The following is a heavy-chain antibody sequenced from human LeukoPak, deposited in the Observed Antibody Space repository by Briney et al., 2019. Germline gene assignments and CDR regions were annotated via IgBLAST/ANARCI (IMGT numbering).Heavy chain of an antibody. D-gene: IGHD1-14*01. CDR1: LDSTTSNF. Sequence: SEALSLTCTVSLDSTTSNFWSWVRQPPGKGLEWIGEIHRSGSPNYNPSLQSRVTISIDRSRNQIALELSSVTAADTAVYYCAREILGGFNPGAYWGQGTLVTVSS. J-gene: IGHJ4*02. V-gene: IGHV4-4*02. CDR3: AREILGGFNPGAY. CDR2: IHRSGSP.